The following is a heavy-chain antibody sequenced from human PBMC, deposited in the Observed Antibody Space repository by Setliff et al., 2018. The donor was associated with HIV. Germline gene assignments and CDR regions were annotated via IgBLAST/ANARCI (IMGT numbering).Heavy chain of an antibody. CDR2: IYYSGST. D-gene: IGHD5-18*01. CDR1: GGSISSSTYY. CDR3: ARRDGYSYGFYFDY. Sequence: SETLSLTCAVSGGSISSSTYYWGWIRQPPGKGLEWIGTIYYSGSTYYNPSLKSRLTISVDTSKDQFSLKLSSVTAADTAVYYCARRDGYSYGFYFDYWGQGTLVTVSS. V-gene: IGHV4-39*01. J-gene: IGHJ4*02.